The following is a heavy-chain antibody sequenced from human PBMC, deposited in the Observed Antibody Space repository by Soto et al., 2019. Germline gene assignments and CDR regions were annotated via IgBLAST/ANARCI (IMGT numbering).Heavy chain of an antibody. CDR1: GGSFSGYY. D-gene: IGHD5-12*01. Sequence: SETLSLTCAVYGGSFSGYYWSWIRQPPGKGLEWIGYIYYSGSTNYNPSLKSRVTISVDTSKNQFSLKLSSVTAADTAVYYCAREGYSGFDLDAIDIWGQGTMVTVSS. J-gene: IGHJ3*02. CDR3: AREGYSGFDLDAIDI. V-gene: IGHV4-34*11. CDR2: IYYSGST.